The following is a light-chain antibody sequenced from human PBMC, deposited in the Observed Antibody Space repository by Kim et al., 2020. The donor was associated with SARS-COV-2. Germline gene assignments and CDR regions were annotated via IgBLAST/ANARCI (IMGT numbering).Light chain of an antibody. J-gene: IGKJ1*01. V-gene: IGKV2-30*01. Sequence: PASTSCRSSQSLVYSDGNVYLNWFQTRPGQSARRLLYKVSGGDSGVPDSFSGSGSGTDFTLKISRVEAEDVGIYYCMQGSNWPPTFGQGTKVDIK. CDR1: QSLVYSDGNVY. CDR3: MQGSNWPPT. CDR2: KVS.